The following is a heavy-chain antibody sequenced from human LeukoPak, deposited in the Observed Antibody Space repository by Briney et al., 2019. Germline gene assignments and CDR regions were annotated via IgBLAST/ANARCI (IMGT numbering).Heavy chain of an antibody. D-gene: IGHD2-15*01. J-gene: IGHJ6*03. CDR1: GGTFSSYA. Sequence: SVNVSCNASGGTFSSYAISWVRQAPGQGLEWMGGIIPIFGTANYAQKSQGRVTITTDESTSTAYMELSSLRSEDTAVYYCARDMSAPPPKDYYYYYMDVWGKGTTVTVSS. V-gene: IGHV1-69*05. CDR2: IIPIFGTA. CDR3: ARDMSAPPPKDYYYYYMDV.